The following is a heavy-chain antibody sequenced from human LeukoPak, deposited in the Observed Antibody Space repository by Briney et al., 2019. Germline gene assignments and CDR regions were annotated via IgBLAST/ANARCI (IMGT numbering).Heavy chain of an antibody. D-gene: IGHD3-10*01. CDR3: ANYGSGSYRFDP. CDR2: ISYSGTT. CDR1: GGSISSGGFC. Sequence: SETLSLTCTVSGGSISSGGFCWSWIRQHSGKGLEWIGYISYSGTTYYNPSLKSRVAISVDTSKNLFSLKLSSVTAADTAVYYCANYGSGSYRFDPWGQGTLVTVSS. J-gene: IGHJ5*02. V-gene: IGHV4-31*03.